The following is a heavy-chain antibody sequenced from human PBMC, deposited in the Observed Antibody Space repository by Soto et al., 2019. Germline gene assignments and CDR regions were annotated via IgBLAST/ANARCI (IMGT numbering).Heavy chain of an antibody. J-gene: IGHJ3*02. V-gene: IGHV3-30*03. CDR2: ISYDGSNK. D-gene: IGHD2-15*01. CDR3: AVAGAFDI. Sequence: GGSLRLSCAASGFTFSSYGMHWVRQAPGKGLEWVAVISYDGSNKYYADSVKGRFTISRDNSKNTLYLQMNSLRAEDTAVYYCAVAGAFDIWGQGTMVTVSS. CDR1: GFTFSSYG.